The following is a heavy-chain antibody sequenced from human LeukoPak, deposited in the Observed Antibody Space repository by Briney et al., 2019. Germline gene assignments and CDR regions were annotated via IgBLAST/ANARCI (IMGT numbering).Heavy chain of an antibody. J-gene: IGHJ6*02. CDR2: IGSSGSAI. D-gene: IGHD1-1*01. V-gene: IGHV3-48*03. CDR3: ARAGYSRTGTMYYYYGMDV. CDR1: GXTFSSYE. Sequence: GGSLRLSCAASGXTFSSYEMNWVRQAPGKGLEWVSYIGSSGSAIYYADSVKGRLTISRDNAKNSLYLQMNSLRAEDTAVYYCARAGYSRTGTMYYYYGMDVWGQGTTVTVSS.